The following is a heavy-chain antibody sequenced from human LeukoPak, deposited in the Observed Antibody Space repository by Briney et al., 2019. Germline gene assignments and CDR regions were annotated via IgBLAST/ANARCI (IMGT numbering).Heavy chain of an antibody. CDR2: ISSSSSYI. J-gene: IGHJ3*02. D-gene: IGHD1-26*01. CDR3: ARGGSYYGAFDI. CDR1: GFTFSSYS. V-gene: IGHV3-21*01. Sequence: GGSLRLSCAASGFTFSSYSMNWVRQAPGKGLEWVSSISSSSSYIYYADSVKGRFTISRDNAKNSLYLQMNSLRAEDTAVYYCARGGSYYGAFDIWGQGTMVTVS.